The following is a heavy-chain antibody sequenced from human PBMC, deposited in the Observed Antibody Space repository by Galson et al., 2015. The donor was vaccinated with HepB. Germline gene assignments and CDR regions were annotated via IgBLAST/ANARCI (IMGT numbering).Heavy chain of an antibody. J-gene: IGHJ6*03. Sequence: SLRLSCAASGFTFSSYSMNWVRQAPGKGLEWVSSISSSSSYIYYADSVKGRFTISRDNAKNSLYLQMNSLRAEDTAVYYCARDQGQGEPHYFMDVWGKGTTVTVSS. D-gene: IGHD1-26*01. CDR3: ARDQGQGEPHYFMDV. CDR1: GFTFSSYS. CDR2: ISSSSSYI. V-gene: IGHV3-21*01.